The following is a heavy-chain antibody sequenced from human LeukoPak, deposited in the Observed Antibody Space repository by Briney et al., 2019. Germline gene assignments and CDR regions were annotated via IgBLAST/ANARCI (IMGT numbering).Heavy chain of an antibody. CDR2: MNPNSGNT. V-gene: IGHV1-8*03. J-gene: IGHJ6*03. CDR1: GYTFTSYD. D-gene: IGHD1-7*01. CDR3: ARGVNWNYRIYYYYYYMDV. Sequence: ASVKVSCKASGYTFTSYDINWVRQATGQGLEWMGWMNPNSGNTGYAQKFQGRVTITRNTSISTAYMELSSLRSGDTAVYYCARGVNWNYRIYYYYYYMDVWGKGTTVTVTS.